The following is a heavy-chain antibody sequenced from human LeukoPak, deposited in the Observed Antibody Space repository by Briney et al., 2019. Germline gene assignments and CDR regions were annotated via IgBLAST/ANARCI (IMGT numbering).Heavy chain of an antibody. CDR3: AWLRDYYYGMDV. D-gene: IGHD5-18*01. V-gene: IGHV3-53*01. Sequence: GGSLRLSCAASGFTVSSNYMSWVRQAPGKGLEWVSVIYSGGSTYYADSVKGRFTISRDNSMNTLYLQMNSLRAEDTAVYYCAWLRDYYYGMDVWGQGTTVTVSS. CDR2: IYSGGST. J-gene: IGHJ6*02. CDR1: GFTVSSNY.